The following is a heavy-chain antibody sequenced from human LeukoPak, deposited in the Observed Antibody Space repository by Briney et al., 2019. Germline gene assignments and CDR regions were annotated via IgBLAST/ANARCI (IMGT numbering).Heavy chain of an antibody. CDR2: MNPKSGAT. Sequence: GASVKVSCKTSGYRFTGYYLHWVRQAPGQGLEWMGWMNPKSGATDYARKFQGRVTMTRDTSISTAYMELTRLRSDDTAVYFCARGSDYDDYYYMDVWGKGTTVTISS. V-gene: IGHV1-2*02. CDR3: ARGSDYDDYYYMDV. J-gene: IGHJ6*03. CDR1: GYRFTGYY.